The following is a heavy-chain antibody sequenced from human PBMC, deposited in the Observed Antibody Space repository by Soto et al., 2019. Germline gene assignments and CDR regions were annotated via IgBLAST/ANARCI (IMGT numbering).Heavy chain of an antibody. V-gene: IGHV3-30-3*01. D-gene: IGHD1-26*01. CDR3: ARERVGMIGEKDYYYGMDV. J-gene: IGHJ6*02. CDR2: ISYDGSNK. Sequence: VQLVESGGGVVQPGRSLRLSCAASGFTFSSYAMHWVRQAPGKGLEWVAVISYDGSNKYYADSVKGRFTISRDNYKNSLYLQRNSLRAEDTAVYYCARERVGMIGEKDYYYGMDVWGQGTTVTVS. CDR1: GFTFSSYA.